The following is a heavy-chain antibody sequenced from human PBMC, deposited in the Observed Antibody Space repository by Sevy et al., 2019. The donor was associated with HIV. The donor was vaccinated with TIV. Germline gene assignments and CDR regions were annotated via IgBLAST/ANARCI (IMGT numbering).Heavy chain of an antibody. CDR1: GFTFSQYG. J-gene: IGHJ4*02. D-gene: IGHD6-13*01. Sequence: GGSLRLSCAATGFTFSQYGMEWVRQAPGKGLEWVAFIRYDGSTKYYADSVKGRFTISRDNSKNVLYLQMNSLRPEDTALYSCAKHRDTLAAAAYLDHWGQRTLVTVSS. V-gene: IGHV3-30*02. CDR2: IRYDGSTK. CDR3: AKHRDTLAAAAYLDH.